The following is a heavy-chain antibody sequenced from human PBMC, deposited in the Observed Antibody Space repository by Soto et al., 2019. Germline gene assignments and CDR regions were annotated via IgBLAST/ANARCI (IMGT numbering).Heavy chain of an antibody. V-gene: IGHV3-43*01. D-gene: IGHD1-26*01. CDR1: GFPFDDYS. CDR2: ISWDGADT. Sequence: EVQLVESGGGVVQPGGSLRLSCAASGFPFDDYSMNWVRQVPGKGLEWVSLISWDGADTYYADSVKGRFTVSRDNSKNSLYLLMSSFTTETTALSSCANFGGGGSYSVSNASDIGGQGTMVTVSS. J-gene: IGHJ3*02. CDR3: ANFGGGGSYSVSNASDI.